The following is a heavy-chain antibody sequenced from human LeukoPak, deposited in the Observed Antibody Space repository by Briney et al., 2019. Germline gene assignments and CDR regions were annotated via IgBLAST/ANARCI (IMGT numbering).Heavy chain of an antibody. V-gene: IGHV4-59*01. CDR3: ARVLGPTNQNNDAFDI. CDR2: LYYSGST. CDR1: GGSISSYY. Sequence: SETLSLTCAVSGGSISSYYWSWIRQPPGKGLEWIGNLYYSGSTNYNPSLKSRVTISVDTSKNQFSLKLNSVTAADTAVHYCARVLGPTNQNNDAFDIWGQGTMVTVSS. D-gene: IGHD1-26*01. J-gene: IGHJ3*02.